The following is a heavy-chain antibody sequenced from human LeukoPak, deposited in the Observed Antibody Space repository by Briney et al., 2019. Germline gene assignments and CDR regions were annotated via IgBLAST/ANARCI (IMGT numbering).Heavy chain of an antibody. V-gene: IGHV4-30-2*01. CDR1: GGSISSGGYS. CDR3: ASMDTAMVNFDY. CDR2: IYHSGST. J-gene: IGHJ4*02. D-gene: IGHD5-18*01. Sequence: SQTLSLTCAVSGGSISSGGYSWSWIRQPPGKGLECIGYIYHSGSTYYNPSLKSRVTISVDRSKNQFSLKLSSVTAADTAVYYCASMDTAMVNFDYWGQGTLVTVSS.